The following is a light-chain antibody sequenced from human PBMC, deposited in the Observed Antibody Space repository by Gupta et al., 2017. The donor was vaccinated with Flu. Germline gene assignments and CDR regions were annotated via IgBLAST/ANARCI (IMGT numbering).Light chain of an antibody. CDR3: AAWDDSLNGHYV. CDR1: SSNIGSNP. V-gene: IGLV1-44*01. CDR2: GNS. Sequence: QSVLAQPPSASETPGQRVTISCSGRSSNIGSNPVNWYQQVPGTAPKLLIYGNSQRPSGVPDRFSCSKSGTSASLAISGLQSEDEADYYCAAWDDSLNGHYVFGTGTKVTVL. J-gene: IGLJ1*01.